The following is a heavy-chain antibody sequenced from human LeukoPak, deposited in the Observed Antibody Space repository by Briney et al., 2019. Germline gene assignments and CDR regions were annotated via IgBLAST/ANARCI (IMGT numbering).Heavy chain of an antibody. CDR3: ARENNVDTAMVTDAFDI. CDR1: GFTFSSYA. D-gene: IGHD5-18*01. CDR2: ISYDGSNK. V-gene: IGHV3-30-3*01. Sequence: PGGSLRLSCAASGFTFSSYAMHWVRQAPGKGLEWVAVISYDGSNKYYADSVKGRFTISRDNSKNTLYLQMNSLRAEDTAVYYCARENNVDTAMVTDAFDIWGQGTMVTVSS. J-gene: IGHJ3*02.